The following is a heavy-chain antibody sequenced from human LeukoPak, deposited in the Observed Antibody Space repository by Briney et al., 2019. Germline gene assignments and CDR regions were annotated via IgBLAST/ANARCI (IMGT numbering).Heavy chain of an antibody. CDR2: IWYDGSDK. CDR3: ARGGYCSGNKCAFFDF. J-gene: IGHJ4*02. Sequence: GGSLRLSCAASGFTFSSYAMSGVRQAPGKGLEWVALIWYDGSDKYYADPVKGRFTMSRDNSKNTMYLQMNSLRAEDTAVYYCARGGYCSGNKCAFFDFWGQGTLVTVSS. CDR1: GFTFSSYA. D-gene: IGHD2-8*02. V-gene: IGHV3-33*08.